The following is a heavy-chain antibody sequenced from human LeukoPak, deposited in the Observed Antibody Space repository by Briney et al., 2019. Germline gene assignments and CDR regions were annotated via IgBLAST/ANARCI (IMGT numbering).Heavy chain of an antibody. CDR3: ARDPSELLWFGELLSY. V-gene: IGHV3-7*01. D-gene: IGHD3-10*01. Sequence: GSLRLSCAASGFTFSSYWMSWVRQAPGKGLEWVANIKQDGSEKYYVDSVKGRFTISRDNAKNSLYLQMNSLRAEDTAVYYCARDPSELLWFGELLSYWGQGTLVTVSS. CDR2: IKQDGSEK. CDR1: GFTFSSYW. J-gene: IGHJ4*02.